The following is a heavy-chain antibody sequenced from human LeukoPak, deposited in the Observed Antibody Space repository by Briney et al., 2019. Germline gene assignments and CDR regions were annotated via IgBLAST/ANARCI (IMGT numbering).Heavy chain of an antibody. V-gene: IGHV3-20*04. CDR2: VNWDGGRP. D-gene: IGHD4-17*01. CDR1: GFTFDDDG. Sequence: GGSLRLSCAASGFTFDDDGRSWVRQAPGKGLEGVWGVNWDGGRPNWADSVKCRFPISRDNAKESLYLQMNTLKVEDTALYYCARAGSYGDYVTYYYYYMDVWGKGTTVAVSS. J-gene: IGHJ6*03. CDR3: ARAGSYGDYVTYYYYYMDV.